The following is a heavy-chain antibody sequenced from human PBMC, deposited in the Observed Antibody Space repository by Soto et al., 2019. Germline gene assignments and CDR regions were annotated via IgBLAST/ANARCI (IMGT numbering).Heavy chain of an antibody. CDR3: AADTYYYGSGSYP. CDR1: GFTFTSSA. V-gene: IGHV1-58*01. J-gene: IGHJ5*02. CDR2: IVVGSGNT. Sequence: SVKVSCKASGFTFTSSAVQWVRQARGQRLEWIGWIVVGSGNTNYAQKFQERVTITRDMSTSTAYMELGSLRSEDTAVYFCAADTYYYGSGSYPWGQGTLVTVSS. D-gene: IGHD3-10*01.